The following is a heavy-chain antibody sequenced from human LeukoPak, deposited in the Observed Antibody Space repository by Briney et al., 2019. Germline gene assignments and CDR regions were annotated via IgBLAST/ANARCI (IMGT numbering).Heavy chain of an antibody. Sequence: PSETLSLTCAVSGGSISSGGYSWSWIRQPPGKGLEWIGYIYHSGSTYYNPSLKSRVTISVDTSKNQFSLKLSSVTAADTAVYYCARGPVRYDSSGYYVTGGPDYWGQGTLVTVSS. J-gene: IGHJ4*02. CDR2: IYHSGST. CDR3: ARGPVRYDSSGYYVTGGPDY. CDR1: GGSISSGGYS. V-gene: IGHV4-30-2*05. D-gene: IGHD3-22*01.